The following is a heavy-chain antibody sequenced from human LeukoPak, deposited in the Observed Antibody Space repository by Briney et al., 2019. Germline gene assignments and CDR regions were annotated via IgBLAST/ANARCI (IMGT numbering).Heavy chain of an antibody. CDR3: AKGDSSSWYWYFDL. Sequence: GGSLRLSCAASGFTFDDYAMHWVRQAPGKGLEWVSGISWNSGSIGYADSVKVRFTISRDNAKNSLYLQMNSLRAEDMALYYCAKGDSSSWYWYFDLWGRGTLVTVSS. D-gene: IGHD6-13*01. CDR1: GFTFDDYA. CDR2: ISWNSGSI. V-gene: IGHV3-9*03. J-gene: IGHJ2*01.